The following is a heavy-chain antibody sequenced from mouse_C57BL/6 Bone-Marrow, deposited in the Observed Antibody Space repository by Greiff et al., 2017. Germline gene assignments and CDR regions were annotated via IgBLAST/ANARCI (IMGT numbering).Heavy chain of an antibody. D-gene: IGHD1-1*01. V-gene: IGHV5-9-1*02. Sequence: VQLKESGEGLVKPGGSLKLSCAASGFTFSSYAMSWVRQTPEKRLEWVAYISSGGDYIYYAATVKGRVTISRDNARNTQYLQMSSLRSEDTAIYYCSSLYYYGWYWDVWGTGTAITVSS. CDR3: SSLYYYGWYWDV. J-gene: IGHJ1*03. CDR1: GFTFSSYA. CDR2: ISSGGDYI.